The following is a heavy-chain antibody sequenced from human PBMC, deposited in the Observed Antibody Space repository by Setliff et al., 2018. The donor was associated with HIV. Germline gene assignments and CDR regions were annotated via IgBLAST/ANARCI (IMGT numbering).Heavy chain of an antibody. D-gene: IGHD6-13*01. CDR3: ARESPSSSWFYFDF. Sequence: SETLSLTCAVYGGSFSDYYWTWIRQSPGKGLEWIGEINHRGSTNYNPSLKSRVTVSVDTSKNQLSLKLGSVTAADTAVYYCARESPSSSWFYFDFWGQGTLVTVS. V-gene: IGHV4-34*01. J-gene: IGHJ4*02. CDR2: INHRGST. CDR1: GGSFSDYY.